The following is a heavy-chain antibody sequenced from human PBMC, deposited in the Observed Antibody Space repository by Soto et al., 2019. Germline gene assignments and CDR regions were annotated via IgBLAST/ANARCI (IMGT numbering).Heavy chain of an antibody. V-gene: IGHV3-30*18. J-gene: IGHJ5*02. D-gene: IGHD4-17*01. Sequence: QVQLVESGGGVVQPGRSLRLSCAASRFTFSNYGMHWVRQAPGKGLEWVAVISYDGNNKYYVDSVKGRFTISRDNSKNTGYMNMNCMGADERFYYDCWKYTFLGWGSYCRDYGGRDAWRQAPSVPDP. CDR2: ISYDGNNK. CDR3: WKYTFLGWGSYCRDYGGRDAWRQAPSVPDP. CDR1: RFTFSNYG.